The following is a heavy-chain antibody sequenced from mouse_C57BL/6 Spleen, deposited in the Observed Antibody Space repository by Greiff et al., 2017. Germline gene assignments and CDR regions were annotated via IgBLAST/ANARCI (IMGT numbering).Heavy chain of an antibody. CDR1: GFTFSSYA. CDR2: ISDGGSYT. J-gene: IGHJ3*01. D-gene: IGHD4-1*01. V-gene: IGHV5-4*03. CDR3: ATLWDAY. Sequence: DVMLVESGGGLVKPGGSLKLSCAASGFTFSSYAMSWVRQTPEKRLEWVATISDGGSYTYYPDNVKGRFTISRDNAKNNLYLQMSHLKSEDTAMYYCATLWDAYWGQGTLVTVSA.